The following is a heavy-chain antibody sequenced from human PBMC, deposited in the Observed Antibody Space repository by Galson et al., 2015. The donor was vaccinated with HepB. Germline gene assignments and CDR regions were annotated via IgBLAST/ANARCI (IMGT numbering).Heavy chain of an antibody. D-gene: IGHD2-2*01. Sequence: SVKVSCKASGYTFTSYDINWVRQATGQGPEWMGWMNPNSGNTGYAQKFQGRVTMTRNTSISTAYMELSSLRSEDTAVYYCARESVVVPAARRAFDIWGQGTMVTVSS. V-gene: IGHV1-8*01. J-gene: IGHJ3*02. CDR1: GYTFTSYD. CDR3: ARESVVVPAARRAFDI. CDR2: MNPNSGNT.